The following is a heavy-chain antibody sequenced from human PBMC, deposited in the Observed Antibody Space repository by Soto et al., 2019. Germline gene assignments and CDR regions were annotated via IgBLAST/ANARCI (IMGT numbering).Heavy chain of an antibody. CDR3: ARDLCGGDCYSELHYYYYGMDV. CDR1: GFTFSSYA. V-gene: IGHV3-30-3*01. J-gene: IGHJ6*02. D-gene: IGHD2-21*02. CDR2: ISYDGSNK. Sequence: QVQLVESGGGVVKPGRSLRLSCAASGFTFSSYAMHWVRQAPGKGLEWVAVISYDGSNKYYADSVKGRFTISRDNSKNTLYLQMNSLRAEDTAVYYCARDLCGGDCYSELHYYYYGMDVWGQGTTVTVSS.